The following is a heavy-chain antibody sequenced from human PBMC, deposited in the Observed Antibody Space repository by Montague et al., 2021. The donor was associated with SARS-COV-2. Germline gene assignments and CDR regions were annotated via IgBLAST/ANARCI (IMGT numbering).Heavy chain of an antibody. D-gene: IGHD1-26*01. CDR1: GFTFSSYW. CDR2: IKPDGGEK. CDR3: ARDSRIVGATGGMDV. Sequence: SLRLSCAASGFTFSSYWMSWVRQTPGKGLEWVANIKPDGGEKHYVDSAKGRFTISRDNAKNSLNLQMDSLRAEDTALYYCARDSRIVGATGGMDVWGQGTTVIVSS. V-gene: IGHV3-7*03. J-gene: IGHJ6*02.